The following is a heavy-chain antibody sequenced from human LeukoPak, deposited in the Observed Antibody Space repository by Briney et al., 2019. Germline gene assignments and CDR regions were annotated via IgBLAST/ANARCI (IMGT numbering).Heavy chain of an antibody. Sequence: GGSLRLSCAASGFTVSSNYMSWVRQAPGKGLEWVSVIYSGGSTYYADSVKGRFTISRDNSKNTLYLQMNSLRAEDTAVYYCARGVLGGGDYFDYWGQGTLVTVSS. J-gene: IGHJ4*02. V-gene: IGHV3-53*01. CDR3: ARGVLGGGDYFDY. CDR2: IYSGGST. CDR1: GFTVSSNY. D-gene: IGHD2-8*02.